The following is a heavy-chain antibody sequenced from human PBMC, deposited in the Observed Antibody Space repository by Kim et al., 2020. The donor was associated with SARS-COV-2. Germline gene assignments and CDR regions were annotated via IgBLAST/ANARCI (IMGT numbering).Heavy chain of an antibody. CDR2: IIPIFGTA. J-gene: IGHJ5*02. D-gene: IGHD3-10*01. CDR1: GGTFSSYA. CDR3: ARVYSYYGSGSYYNNWFDP. V-gene: IGHV1-69*13. Sequence: SVKVSCKASGGTFSSYAISWVRQAPGQGLEWMGGIIPIFGTANYAQKFQGRVTITADESTSTAYMELSSLRSEDTAVYYCARVYSYYGSGSYYNNWFDPWGQGTLVTVSS.